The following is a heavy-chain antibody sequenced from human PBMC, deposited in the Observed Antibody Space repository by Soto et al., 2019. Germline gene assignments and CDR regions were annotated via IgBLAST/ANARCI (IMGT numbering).Heavy chain of an antibody. CDR1: GGSISSGGYY. Sequence: SETLSLTCTVSGGSISSGGYYWSWIRQHPGKGLEWIGYIYYSGSTYYNPSLKSRVTISVDTSKNQFSLKLTSLTSADTAVYYCASSAAMVPDYYGMDVWGQGTTVTVSS. D-gene: IGHD5-18*01. CDR3: ASSAAMVPDYYGMDV. V-gene: IGHV4-31*03. CDR2: IYYSGST. J-gene: IGHJ6*02.